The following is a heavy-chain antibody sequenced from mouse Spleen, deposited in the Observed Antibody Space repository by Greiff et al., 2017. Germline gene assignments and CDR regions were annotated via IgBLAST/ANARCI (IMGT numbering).Heavy chain of an antibody. Sequence: VQLQQSGPELVKPGASVKISCKASGYTFTDYYINWVKQRPGQGLEWIGWIFPGSGSTYYNEKFKGKATLTVDKSSSTAYMLLSSLTSEDSAVYFCAREGDYYGSSYGWFAYWGQGTLVTVSA. CDR1: GYTFTDYY. D-gene: IGHD1-1*01. V-gene: IGHV1-75*01. CDR2: IFPGSGST. J-gene: IGHJ3*01. CDR3: AREGDYYGSSYGWFAY.